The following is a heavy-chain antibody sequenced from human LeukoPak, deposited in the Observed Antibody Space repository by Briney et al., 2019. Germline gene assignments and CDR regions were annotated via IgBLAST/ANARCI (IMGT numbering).Heavy chain of an antibody. CDR3: ADSDGYYYDV. Sequence: GRSLRLSCVASGFTSGFTFSYYAMHWVRQAPGKGLEWVAFISNDGDNRYFANSVKGRFTISRDNSKNTVYLQMNSLGAEDTAVYYCADSDGYYYDVWGQGTLVTVS. CDR2: ISNDGDNR. CDR1: GFTFSYYA. D-gene: IGHD2-15*01. V-gene: IGHV3-30-3*01. J-gene: IGHJ4*02.